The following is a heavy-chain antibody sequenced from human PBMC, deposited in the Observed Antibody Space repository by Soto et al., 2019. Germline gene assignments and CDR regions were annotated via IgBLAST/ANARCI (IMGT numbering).Heavy chain of an antibody. V-gene: IGHV1-69*01. CDR3: ARNRGMATVTNYYYYGMDV. J-gene: IGHJ6*02. CDR1: VGTFSSYA. CDR2: IIPIFGTA. Sequence: QVQLVQSGAEVKKPGSSVKVSCKASVGTFSSYAIRWVRQAPGQGLEWMGGIIPIFGTANYAQKFQGRVTITADESTSQVYMELSSLRSEDRAVYYCARNRGMATVTNYYYYGMDVWGQGTTVTVSS. D-gene: IGHD4-4*01.